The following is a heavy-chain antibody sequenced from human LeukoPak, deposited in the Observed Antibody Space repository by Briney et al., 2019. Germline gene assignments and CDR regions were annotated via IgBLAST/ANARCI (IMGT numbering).Heavy chain of an antibody. D-gene: IGHD3-22*01. V-gene: IGHV3-30*04. J-gene: IGHJ4*02. CDR2: ISYDGSNK. CDR3: ARVNDSSGYLSGQIDY. Sequence: PGGSLRLSCAASGFTFSSYAMHWVRQAPGKGLDWVAVISYDGSNKYYADSVKGRFTISRDNSKNTLYLQMNSLRAEDTAVYYCARVNDSSGYLSGQIDYWGQGTLVTVSS. CDR1: GFTFSSYA.